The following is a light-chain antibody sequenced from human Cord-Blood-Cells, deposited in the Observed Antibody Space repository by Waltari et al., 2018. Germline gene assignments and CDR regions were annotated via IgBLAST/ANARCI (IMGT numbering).Light chain of an antibody. CDR3: QQRSNWPVT. CDR1: QSVSSY. V-gene: IGKV3-11*01. Sequence: EIVLTQSPATLSLSPGERATLSCRASQSVSSYLAWYQHKPGQAPRLLIYDASNRATGIPARFSGSGSGTDFTLTISSLEPEDLSVYDCQQRSNWPVTFGQGTKVEIK. CDR2: DAS. J-gene: IGKJ1*01.